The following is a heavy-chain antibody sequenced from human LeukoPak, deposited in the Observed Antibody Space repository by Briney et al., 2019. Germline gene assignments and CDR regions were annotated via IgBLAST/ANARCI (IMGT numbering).Heavy chain of an antibody. CDR3: ARASWVGVTTTYFDY. J-gene: IGHJ4*02. CDR1: GFTFSNYA. CDR2: ISGSGGTT. D-gene: IGHD1-26*01. Sequence: GGSLRLSCAASGFTFSNYAINWVRQGPGKGLEWVSGISGSGGTTYYTDSVKGRFTISRDQSKNTLYLQMNSLRAEDTAVYYCARASWVGVTTTYFDYWGQGTLVTVSS. V-gene: IGHV3-23*01.